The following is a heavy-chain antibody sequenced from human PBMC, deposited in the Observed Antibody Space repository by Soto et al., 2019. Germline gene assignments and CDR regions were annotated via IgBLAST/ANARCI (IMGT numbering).Heavy chain of an antibody. CDR2: ISYDGSNK. V-gene: IGHV3-30-3*01. CDR3: ARAGRLGQVVRRMWYYYGMDV. CDR1: GFTFSSYA. J-gene: IGHJ6*02. Sequence: QVQLVESGGGVVQPGRSLRLSCAASGFTFSSYAMHWVRQAPGKGLEWVAVISYDGSNKYYADSVKGRFTISRDNSKNSLYLQMNSLRAEDTAVYYCARAGRLGQVVRRMWYYYGMDVWGQGTTVTVSS. D-gene: IGHD3-16*01.